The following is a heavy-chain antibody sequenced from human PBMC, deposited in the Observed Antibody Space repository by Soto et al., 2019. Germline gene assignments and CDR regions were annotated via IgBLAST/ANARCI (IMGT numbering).Heavy chain of an antibody. J-gene: IGHJ6*02. D-gene: IGHD6-6*01. Sequence: ASVKVSCKASGYTFTGYYMHWVRQAPGQGLEWMGWINPNSGGTNYAQKFQGWVTMTRDTSISTAYMELSRLRSDDTAVYYCARVFIAARPERMDVWGQGTTATVSS. CDR2: INPNSGGT. V-gene: IGHV1-2*04. CDR3: ARVFIAARPERMDV. CDR1: GYTFTGYY.